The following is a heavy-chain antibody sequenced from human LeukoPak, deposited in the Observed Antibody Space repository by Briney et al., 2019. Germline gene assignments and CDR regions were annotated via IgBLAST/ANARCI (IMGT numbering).Heavy chain of an antibody. J-gene: IGHJ4*02. CDR3: AASRIAARPGPVDY. D-gene: IGHD6-6*01. CDR2: INHSGST. CDR1: GGSFSGYY. Sequence: SETLSLTCAVYGGSFSGYYWSWIRQPPGKGLEWIGEINHSGSTNYNPSLKSRVTISVDTSKNQFSLKLSSVTAADTAVYYCAASRIAARPGPVDYWGQGTLVTVSS. V-gene: IGHV4-34*01.